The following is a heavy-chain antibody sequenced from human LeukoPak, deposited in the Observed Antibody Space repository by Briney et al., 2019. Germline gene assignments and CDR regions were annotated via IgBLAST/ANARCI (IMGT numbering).Heavy chain of an antibody. CDR1: GFTFSSYG. CDR2: IRYDGSNK. V-gene: IGHV3-30*02. D-gene: IGHD3-22*01. Sequence: GGSLRLSCAASGFTFSSYGMHWVRQAPGKGLEWVAFIRYDGSNKYYADSVKGRFTISRDNSKNTLYLQMNSLRAEDTAVYYCAKDSSFYDSSGYYRDWGQGTLVTVSS. CDR3: AKDSSFYDSSGYYRD. J-gene: IGHJ4*02.